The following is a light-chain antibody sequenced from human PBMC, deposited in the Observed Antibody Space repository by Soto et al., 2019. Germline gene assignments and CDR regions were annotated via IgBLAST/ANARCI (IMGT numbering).Light chain of an antibody. Sequence: QSALTQPASVSGPPGQSITISCTGSSTDVGGYNYVSWYQQYPGKAPKLMIYDDSHRPSGVSDRFSGSKSGNTASLTISGLQSEDEADYYCSSYTGSSTLGVFGTGTKLTVL. V-gene: IGLV2-14*03. J-gene: IGLJ1*01. CDR1: STDVGGYNY. CDR2: DDS. CDR3: SSYTGSSTLGV.